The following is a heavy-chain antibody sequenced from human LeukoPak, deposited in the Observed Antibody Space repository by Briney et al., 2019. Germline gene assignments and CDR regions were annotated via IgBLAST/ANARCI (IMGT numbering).Heavy chain of an antibody. V-gene: IGHV3-66*01. CDR1: GFTVSSTY. CDR3: ARDRINNY. CDR2: IYSGGST. Sequence: GGSLRLSCAASGFTVSSTYTSWVRQAPGKGLEWVSVIYSGGSTYYADSVKGRFTISRDNSKNTLYLQMNSLRAEDTAVYYCARDRINNYWGQGTLVTVSS. J-gene: IGHJ4*02.